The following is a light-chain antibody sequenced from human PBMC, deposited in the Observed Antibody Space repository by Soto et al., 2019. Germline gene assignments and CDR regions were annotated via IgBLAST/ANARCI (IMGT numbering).Light chain of an antibody. Sequence: EIVMTQSPATRYVSPGERATLSCRASQSVSSNLAWYQQKPGQARRLLIYGAATRATCIHARFNGIGSGTEFTLTMNSLQSYYFTVDYCQQYNNLHLTFDGGTKVEIK. CDR2: GAA. J-gene: IGKJ4*01. CDR3: QQYNNLHLT. V-gene: IGKV3-15*01. CDR1: QSVSSN.